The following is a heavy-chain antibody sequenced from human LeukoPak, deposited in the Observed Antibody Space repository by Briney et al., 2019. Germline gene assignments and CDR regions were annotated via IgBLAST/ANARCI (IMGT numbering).Heavy chain of an antibody. Sequence: GGSLRLSCAASGFSFDDYAMHWVRQAPGKGLEWVSGISWNSGSLGYADSVKGRFTISRDNSKNTLYLQMNSLRAEDTAVYYCARRIVVVPAAILYFDYWGQGTLITVSS. J-gene: IGHJ4*02. V-gene: IGHV3-9*01. CDR1: GFSFDDYA. CDR2: ISWNSGSL. CDR3: ARRIVVVPAAILYFDY. D-gene: IGHD2-2*01.